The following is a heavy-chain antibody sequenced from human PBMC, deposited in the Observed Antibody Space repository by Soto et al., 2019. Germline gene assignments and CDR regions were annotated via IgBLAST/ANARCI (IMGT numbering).Heavy chain of an antibody. CDR3: ARDLRSSGWYEACLPWDCMDV. Sequence: EVQLVESGGGLVQPGGSLRLSCAASGFTFSSYEMNWVRQAPGKGLEWVSYISSSGSTIYYADSVKGRFTISRDNAKNSLYLQMNSLRAEDTAVYYCARDLRSSGWYEACLPWDCMDVWGQGTTVTVSS. CDR1: GFTFSSYE. V-gene: IGHV3-48*03. CDR2: ISSSGSTI. J-gene: IGHJ6*02. D-gene: IGHD6-19*01.